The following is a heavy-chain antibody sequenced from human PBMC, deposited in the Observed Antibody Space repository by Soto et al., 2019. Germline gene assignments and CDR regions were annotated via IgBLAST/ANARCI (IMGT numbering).Heavy chain of an antibody. CDR1: GGSISSGGYY. CDR2: IYYSGST. D-gene: IGHD6-19*01. J-gene: IGHJ3*02. Sequence: QVQLQESGPGLVKPSQTLSLTCTVSGGSISSGGYYWSWIRQHPGKGLEWIGYIYYSGSTYYNPSLKSRVTISVDTSKNQFSLKLSSVTAAATAVYYCAREVRWLYAFDIWGQGTMVTVSS. V-gene: IGHV4-31*03. CDR3: AREVRWLYAFDI.